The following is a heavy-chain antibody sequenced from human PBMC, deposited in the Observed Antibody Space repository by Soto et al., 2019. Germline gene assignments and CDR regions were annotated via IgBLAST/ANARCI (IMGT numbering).Heavy chain of an antibody. J-gene: IGHJ4*02. CDR2: IYSGGST. D-gene: IGHD6-19*01. V-gene: IGHV3-66*01. CDR3: ARDPYTSDWAPNIDY. CDR1: GFLVSRNY. Sequence: PGGSLRLSCAASGFLVSRNYLNWVRQAPGKGLEWVSGIYSGGSTYYAGSVRGRFTMSRDNSKNTMYLQMNSLRAGDTAVYYCARDPYTSDWAPNIDYWGQGALVTVSS.